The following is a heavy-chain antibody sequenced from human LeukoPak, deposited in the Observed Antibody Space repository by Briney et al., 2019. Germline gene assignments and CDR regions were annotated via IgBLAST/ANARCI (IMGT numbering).Heavy chain of an antibody. J-gene: IGHJ1*01. D-gene: IGHD3-22*01. V-gene: IGHV3-23*01. CDR2: ISGSGGST. CDR1: GFTFSSYG. CDR3: AKPWADYYDSSGYYLFQH. Sequence: PGGSLRLSCAASGFTFSSYGMSWVRQAPGKGLEWVSAISGSGGSTYYADSVKGRSTISRDNSKNTLYLQMNSLRAEDTAVYYCAKPWADYYDSSGYYLFQHWGQGTLVTVSS.